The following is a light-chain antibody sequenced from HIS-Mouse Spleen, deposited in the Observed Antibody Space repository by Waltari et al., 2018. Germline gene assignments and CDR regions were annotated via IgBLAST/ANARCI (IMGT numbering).Light chain of an antibody. Sequence: QSALTQPASVSGSPGQSITISCTGTSSDVGGYNYSSWYQPHPGKAPKLMIYDVSNRPSGVSNRFSGSKSGNTASLTISGLQAEDEADYYCSSYTSSSTLVFGGGTKLTVL. J-gene: IGLJ3*02. CDR3: SSYTSSSTLV. CDR1: SSDVGGYNY. CDR2: DVS. V-gene: IGLV2-14*03.